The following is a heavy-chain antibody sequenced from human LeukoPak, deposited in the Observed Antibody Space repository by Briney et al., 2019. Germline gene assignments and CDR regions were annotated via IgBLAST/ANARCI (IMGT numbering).Heavy chain of an antibody. CDR1: GYTFSGYY. J-gene: IGHJ5*02. CDR3: ARDLGAQTMVFFDP. D-gene: IGHD4/OR15-4a*01. V-gene: IGHV1-46*01. Sequence: ASVKVSCKTSGYTFSGYYMHWLRQAPGQGLEWMGIINPGGGNASYAQAFQGRVTMTRDTSTSTVYMELSSLRSEDTAVYYCARDLGAQTMVFFDPWGQGTLVTVSS. CDR2: INPGGGNA.